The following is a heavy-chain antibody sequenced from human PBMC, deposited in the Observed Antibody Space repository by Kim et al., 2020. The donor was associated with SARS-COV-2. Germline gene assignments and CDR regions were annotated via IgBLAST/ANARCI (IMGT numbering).Heavy chain of an antibody. CDR1: GYAFTSYA. CDR3: AREGSSWPYFDY. V-gene: IGHV1-3*01. CDR2: INAGNGNT. J-gene: IGHJ4*02. Sequence: ASVKVSCKASGYAFTSYAMHWVRQAPGQRLEWMGWINAGNGNTKYSQKFQGRVTITRDTSASTAYMELSSLRSEDTAVYYCAREGSSWPYFDYWGQGTLVTVSS. D-gene: IGHD6-13*01.